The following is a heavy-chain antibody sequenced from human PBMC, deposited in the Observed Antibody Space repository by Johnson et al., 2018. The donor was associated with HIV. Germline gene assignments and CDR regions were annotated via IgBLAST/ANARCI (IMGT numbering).Heavy chain of an antibody. Sequence: VPLVESGGGVVRPGGSLRLSCAASGFTVSSNEMSWVRQAPGKGLAWVSSISGGSTYYADSVKGRFTISRDNSKNTLYLQMNSLRAEETAVYYCARDRDGQQWRSAFDIWGQGTMVTVSS. CDR3: ARDRDGQQWRSAFDI. D-gene: IGHD6-19*01. V-gene: IGHV3-38*03. CDR1: GFTVSSNE. J-gene: IGHJ3*02. CDR2: ISGGST.